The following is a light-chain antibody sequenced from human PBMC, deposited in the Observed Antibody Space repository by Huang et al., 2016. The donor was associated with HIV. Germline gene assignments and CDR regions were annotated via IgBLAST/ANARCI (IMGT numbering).Light chain of an antibody. CDR1: QSISSY. Sequence: DIQMTQSPSSLSASVGDRVTITCLASQSISSYLNWYQQKPGKAPELLIYAASSLQSGVPSRFSGSGSGTDFTLTISSLQPEDFATYYCQQSYSTPFTFGPGTKVDIK. J-gene: IGKJ3*01. CDR3: QQSYSTPFT. CDR2: AAS. V-gene: IGKV1-39*01.